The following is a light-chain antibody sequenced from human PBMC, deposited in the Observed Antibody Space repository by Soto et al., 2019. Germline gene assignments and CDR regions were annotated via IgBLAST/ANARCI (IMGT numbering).Light chain of an antibody. V-gene: IGKV1-5*03. J-gene: IGKJ5*01. CDR1: ASISRW. CDR2: KAS. Sequence: DIQMTQSPSSLSASVGDRVTITCRASASISRWLAWYPQKPGKAPKLLMYKASSLESGVPSRCSGGGSGIEFTLTINSLQGDDFATYYCKQHNSFSLTFGQGTRLE. CDR3: KQHNSFSLT.